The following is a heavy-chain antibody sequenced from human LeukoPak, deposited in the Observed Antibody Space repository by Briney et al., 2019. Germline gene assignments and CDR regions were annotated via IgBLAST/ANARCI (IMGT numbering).Heavy chain of an antibody. D-gene: IGHD3-22*01. J-gene: IGHJ5*02. V-gene: IGHV1-69*04. Sequence: ASVKVSCKASGGTFSSYAISWVRQAPGQGLEWMGRIIPILGIANYAQKFQGRVTITADKSTSTAYMELSSLRSEDTAVYYCARAPIVVVTNNWFDPWGQGTLVTVSS. CDR1: GGTFSSYA. CDR2: IIPILGIA. CDR3: ARAPIVVVTNNWFDP.